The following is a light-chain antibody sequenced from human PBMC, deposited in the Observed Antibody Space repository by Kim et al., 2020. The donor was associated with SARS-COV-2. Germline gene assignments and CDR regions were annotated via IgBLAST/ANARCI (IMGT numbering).Light chain of an antibody. Sequence: RTVTISCTRSSGSIASNYVQWYQPRPGSAPTTVIYEDNQRPSGVPDRFSGSIDSSSNSASLTISGLKTEDEADYYCQSYDSSIVVFGGGTKLTVL. CDR3: QSYDSSIVV. J-gene: IGLJ2*01. V-gene: IGLV6-57*03. CDR1: SGSIASNY. CDR2: EDN.